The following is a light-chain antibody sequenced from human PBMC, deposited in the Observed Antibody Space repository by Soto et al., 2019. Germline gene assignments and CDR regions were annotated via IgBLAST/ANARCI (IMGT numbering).Light chain of an antibody. V-gene: IGKV1-5*01. Sequence: DIQMTRFPSTLSATVGDRVTITCLARQTPKTGLVWYQQEPGTAHELRIYDASSLEGGVTSRFSASESGSEFTLSVSSLQTADYATYYCNQYISYHYTCGQAPKVEIK. CDR1: QTPKTG. J-gene: IGKJ2*01. CDR2: DAS. CDR3: NQYISYHYT.